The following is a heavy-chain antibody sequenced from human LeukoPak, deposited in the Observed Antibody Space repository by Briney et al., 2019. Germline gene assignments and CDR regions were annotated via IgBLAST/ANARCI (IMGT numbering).Heavy chain of an antibody. J-gene: IGHJ3*01. CDR2: ISRSGAT. Sequence: GGSLRLSCAASGFTFSSYGMHWVRQAPGKGLEWVAGISRSGATYHTDSVKGRFTISRDNSRSTLDLQMNGLRAEDTALYYCAKGGYFDFENWGQGTMVTVSS. CDR1: GFTFSSYG. CDR3: AKGGYFDFEN. D-gene: IGHD3-9*01. V-gene: IGHV3-NL1*01.